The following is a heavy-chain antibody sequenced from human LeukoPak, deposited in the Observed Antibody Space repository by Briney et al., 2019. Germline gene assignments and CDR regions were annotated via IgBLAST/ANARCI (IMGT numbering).Heavy chain of an antibody. V-gene: IGHV3-30*03. CDR2: ISDGGSDK. J-gene: IGHJ4*02. Sequence: GGSLRLSCAASGFTFSSYSMNWVRQAPGKGLEWMAVISDGGSDKYYADSVRGRFTISRDNSENTLSLQMSSLRAEDTAVYYCARGISSGIVVTAIAYWGQGTLVTVSS. CDR3: ARGISSGIVVTAIAY. D-gene: IGHD2-21*02. CDR1: GFTFSSYS.